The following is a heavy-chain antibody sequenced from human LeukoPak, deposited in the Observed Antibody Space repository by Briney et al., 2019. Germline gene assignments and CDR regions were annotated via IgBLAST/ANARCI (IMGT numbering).Heavy chain of an antibody. CDR3: AKDKSLGAFDI. D-gene: IGHD3-10*01. J-gene: IGHJ3*02. CDR2: ISSNGLAT. V-gene: IGHV3-23*01. Sequence: GGSLRLSCAASGFTFKHFAMTWVRQAPGKGLEWVAYISSNGLATYHGDSVKGRFTISRDNSENTLYLQMNSLGVDDTAVYYCAKDKSLGAFDIWGQGTMVTV. CDR1: GFTFKHFA.